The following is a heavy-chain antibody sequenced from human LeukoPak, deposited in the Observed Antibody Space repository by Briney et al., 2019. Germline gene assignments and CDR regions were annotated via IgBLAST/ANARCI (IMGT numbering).Heavy chain of an antibody. D-gene: IGHD3-10*01. V-gene: IGHV3-23*01. J-gene: IGHJ6*02. CDR1: GFTFSSYA. Sequence: GGSLRLSCAASGFTFSSYAMSWVRQAPGKGLEWVSAISGSGGSTYYADSVKGRFTISRDNSKNTLYLQMNSLRAEDTAVYYCAKGPIYYGSGSYKSYYYYGMDVWGQGTTVTVSS. CDR3: AKGPIYYGSGSYKSYYYYGMDV. CDR2: ISGSGGST.